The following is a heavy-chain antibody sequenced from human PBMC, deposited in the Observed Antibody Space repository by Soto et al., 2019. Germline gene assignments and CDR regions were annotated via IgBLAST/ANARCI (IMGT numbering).Heavy chain of an antibody. CDR2: INAGNGNT. CDR1: GYTFTSYA. CDR3: ARENYYDSSGLRTDFDY. V-gene: IGHV1-3*01. J-gene: IGHJ4*02. Sequence: ASVKVSCKASGYTFTSYAMHWVRQAPGQRLEWMGWINAGNGNTKYSQKFQGRVTITRDTSASTAYMELSSLRSEDTAVYYCARENYYDSSGLRTDFDYWGQGTLVTVSS. D-gene: IGHD3-22*01.